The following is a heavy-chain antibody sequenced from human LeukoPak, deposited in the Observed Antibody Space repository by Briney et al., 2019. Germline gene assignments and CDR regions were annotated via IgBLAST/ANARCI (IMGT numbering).Heavy chain of an antibody. CDR1: GYTFTSYG. Sequence: ASVKVSCKASGYTFTSYGISWVRQAPGQGLEWMGWISAYNGNTNYAQKLQGRVTMTTDTSTSTAYMELRSLRSDDTAVYYCARDYYDSSGYYGGAFDIWGQGTMVTVSS. CDR2: ISAYNGNT. J-gene: IGHJ3*02. V-gene: IGHV1-18*01. CDR3: ARDYYDSSGYYGGAFDI. D-gene: IGHD3-22*01.